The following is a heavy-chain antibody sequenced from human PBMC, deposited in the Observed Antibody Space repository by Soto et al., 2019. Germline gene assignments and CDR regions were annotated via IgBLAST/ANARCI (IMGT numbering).Heavy chain of an antibody. Sequence: QVQLVESGGGVVQPGRSLRLSCAASGFNFRGYGMHWVRQAPGKGLEWVAVIWYDGSNGYYADSVKGRFIISRDNSENTLYLQMKSLRAEDTAVYYCARDGGYCSGDNCYSGGMDVWGQGTTVTVCS. J-gene: IGHJ6*02. V-gene: IGHV3-33*01. CDR1: GFNFRGYG. CDR2: IWYDGSNG. D-gene: IGHD2-15*01. CDR3: ARDGGYCSGDNCYSGGMDV.